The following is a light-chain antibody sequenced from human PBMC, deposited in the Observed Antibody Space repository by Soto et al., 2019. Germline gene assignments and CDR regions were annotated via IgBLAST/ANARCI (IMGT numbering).Light chain of an antibody. CDR3: ETWDSNSWV. CDR2: LEGSGSY. J-gene: IGLJ3*02. CDR1: SGHSSYI. Sequence: QSVLTQSSSASASLGSSVKLTSTLSSGHSSYIIAWHQQQPGKAPRYLMKLEGSGSYNKGSGVPDRFSGSSSGADRYLTISNLQFEDEADYYCETWDSNSWVFGGGTKLTVL. V-gene: IGLV4-60*02.